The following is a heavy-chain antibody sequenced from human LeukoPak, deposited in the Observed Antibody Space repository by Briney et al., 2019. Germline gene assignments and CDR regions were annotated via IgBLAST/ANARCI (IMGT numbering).Heavy chain of an antibody. V-gene: IGHV4-39*01. CDR3: ARHLIPASRWLGWFDP. CDR2: IYYSGST. J-gene: IGHJ5*02. Sequence: RTSETLSLTCTVSGGSISSSSYYWGWIRQPPGKGLEWIGSIYYSGSTYYNPSLKSRVTISVDTSKSQFSLKLSSVSAADTAVYYCARHLIPASRWLGWFDPWGQGTLVTVSS. CDR1: GGSISSSSYY. D-gene: IGHD6-19*01.